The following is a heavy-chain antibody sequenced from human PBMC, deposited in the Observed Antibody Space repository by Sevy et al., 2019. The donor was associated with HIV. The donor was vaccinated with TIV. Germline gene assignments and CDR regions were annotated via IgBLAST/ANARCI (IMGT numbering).Heavy chain of an antibody. CDR3: ARAPGVVISFYYYGMDV. Sequence: GGSLRLSCAASGFTFSSYWMHWVRQAPGKGLVWVSRINSDGSSTSYADSVKGRFTISRDNAKNTLYLQMNSLRAEDTAVYYCARAPGVVISFYYYGMDVWGQGTTVTVSS. J-gene: IGHJ6*02. V-gene: IGHV3-74*01. D-gene: IGHD3-3*01. CDR1: GFTFSSYW. CDR2: INSDGSST.